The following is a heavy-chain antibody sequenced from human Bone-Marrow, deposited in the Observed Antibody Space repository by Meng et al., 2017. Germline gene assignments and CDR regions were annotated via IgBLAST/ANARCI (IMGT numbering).Heavy chain of an antibody. CDR2: FDPEDGET. CDR1: GYTFTGYY. CDR3: ATPDSSSWEYYFDY. V-gene: IGHV1-24*01. Sequence: ASVKVSCKASGYTFTGYYMHWVRQAPGQGLEWMGGFDPEDGETIYAQKFQDRVTMTEDTSTDTAYMELSSLRSEDTAVYYCATPDSSSWEYYFDYWGQGTLVTVSS. D-gene: IGHD6-13*01. J-gene: IGHJ4*02.